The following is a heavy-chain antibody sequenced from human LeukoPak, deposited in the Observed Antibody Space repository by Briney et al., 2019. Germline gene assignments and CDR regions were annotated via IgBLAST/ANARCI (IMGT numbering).Heavy chain of an antibody. CDR2: ISGSSSNI. V-gene: IGHV3-48*01. CDR1: GFTFRTYG. Sequence: GGSLRLSCAASGFTFRTYGMNWVRQAPGKGLEWVSYISGSSSNIYYADSVKGRFTISRDNAKNSLYLQMNSLRAEDTAVYYCARDNWIEAHYFDYWGQGTLVTVSS. J-gene: IGHJ4*02. CDR3: ARDNWIEAHYFDY. D-gene: IGHD1-20*01.